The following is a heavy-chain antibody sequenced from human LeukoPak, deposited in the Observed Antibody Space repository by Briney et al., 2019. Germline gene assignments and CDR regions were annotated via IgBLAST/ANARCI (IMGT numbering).Heavy chain of an antibody. D-gene: IGHD3-22*01. V-gene: IGHV3-9*01. CDR3: AKVGYDSSFDY. CDR1: GFTFDDYA. J-gene: IGHJ4*02. Sequence: GRSLRLSCAASGFTFDDYAMHWVRQAPGKGLEWVSGISWNSGSIGYADFVKGRFTISRDNAKNSLYLQMNSLRAEDTALYYCAKVGYDSSFDYWGQGTLVTVSS. CDR2: ISWNSGSI.